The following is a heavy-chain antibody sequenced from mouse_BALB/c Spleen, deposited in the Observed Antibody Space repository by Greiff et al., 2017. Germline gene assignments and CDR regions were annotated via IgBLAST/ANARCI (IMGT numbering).Heavy chain of an antibody. V-gene: IGHV1-54*01. Sequence: QVQLQQSGAELVRPGTSVKVSCKASGYAFTNYLIEWVKQRPGQGLEWIGVINPGSGGTNYNEKFKGKATLTADKSSSTAYMQLSSLTSDDSAVYFCANMIKKAWFAYWGQGTLVTVSA. J-gene: IGHJ3*01. D-gene: IGHD2-4*01. CDR1: GYAFTNYL. CDR2: INPGSGGT. CDR3: ANMIKKAWFAY.